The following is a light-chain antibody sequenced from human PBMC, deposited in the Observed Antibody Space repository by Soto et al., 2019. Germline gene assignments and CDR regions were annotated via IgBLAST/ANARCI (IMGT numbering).Light chain of an antibody. CDR2: DAS. V-gene: IGKV3-11*01. J-gene: IGKJ4*01. Sequence: EILLTQSPATLSLSPGERATLSCRASQSVSSYLAWYQQKPGQAPRLLIYDASNRATGIPARFSGSGSGTDFTLTISSLEPEDFAVYYCQQRSNWPPLTVGGGTKVDIK. CDR1: QSVSSY. CDR3: QQRSNWPPLT.